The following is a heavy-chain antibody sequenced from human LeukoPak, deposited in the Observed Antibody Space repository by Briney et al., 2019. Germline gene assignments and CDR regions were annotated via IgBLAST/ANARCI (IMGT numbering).Heavy chain of an antibody. CDR3: AKDRCSNGIGCYYYYMDV. CDR2: ISSSSSYI. Sequence: GGSLRLSCAASGFIFSSYSMNWVRQAPGKGLEWVSSISSSSSYIYYADSVKGRFTISRDDAKNSLHLQMNSLRAEDTAVYYCAKDRCSNGIGCYYYYMDVWGKGTTVTISS. V-gene: IGHV3-21*01. CDR1: GFIFSSYS. D-gene: IGHD2-8*01. J-gene: IGHJ6*03.